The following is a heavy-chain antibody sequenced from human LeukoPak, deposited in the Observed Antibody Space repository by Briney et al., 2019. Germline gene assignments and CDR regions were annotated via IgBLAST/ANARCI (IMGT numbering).Heavy chain of an antibody. D-gene: IGHD1-26*01. V-gene: IGHV3-7*01. CDR2: IDEGGSEK. CDR3: ARAGDVGVVDY. Sequence: GGSLRLSCAASGFTFTNFWMSWVRQAPGKGLEWVANIDEGGSEKYHVDSVKGRFTISRDNAKNSLYLQMNSLRGDDTAVYYCARAGDVGVVDYWGQGTLVTLSS. J-gene: IGHJ4*02. CDR1: GFTFTNFW.